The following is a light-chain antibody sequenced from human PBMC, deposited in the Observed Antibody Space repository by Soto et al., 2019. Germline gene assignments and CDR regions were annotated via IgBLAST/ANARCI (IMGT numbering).Light chain of an antibody. CDR2: DGS. CDR1: HDIANY. J-gene: IGKJ4*01. Sequence: DIQMTQSPSSLSASVGDRVTITCRASHDIANYLNWYQQKPGKAPKLLIYDGSNLETGVPGRFSGTVSGTDFTVTINNLQPEDTVTYFCQHYANFPLTFGGGTRVEIK. CDR3: QHYANFPLT. V-gene: IGKV1-33*01.